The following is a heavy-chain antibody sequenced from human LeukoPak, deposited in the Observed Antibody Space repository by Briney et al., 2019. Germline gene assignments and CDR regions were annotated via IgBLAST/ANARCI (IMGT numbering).Heavy chain of an antibody. D-gene: IGHD2-2*01. Sequence: PGGALRLSCAASGFTFSSYGMHWVRQAPGKGLEWVAFIRYDGSNKYYADSVKGRFTISRDNSKNTLYLQMNSLRAEDTAVYYCAKDGARHVVVPAAKDYWVQGTLVTVSS. CDR3: AKDGARHVVVPAAKDY. CDR2: IRYDGSNK. V-gene: IGHV3-30*02. CDR1: GFTFSSYG. J-gene: IGHJ4*02.